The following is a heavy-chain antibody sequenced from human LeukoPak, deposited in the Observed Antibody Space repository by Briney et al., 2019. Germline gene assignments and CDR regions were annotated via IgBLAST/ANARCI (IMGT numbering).Heavy chain of an antibody. CDR2: VFYSGVT. CDR1: SFSISNGFY. D-gene: IGHD5-12*01. J-gene: IGHJ4*02. Sequence: SSETLSLTCVVPSFSISNGFYWVWIRQPPGKGLEWIGNVFYSGVTYYNPSLMSRVTISVDTSKNQFSLKLNSVTAADTAVYYCARDRGGRTGYASGDFDFWGQGVLVTVSS. CDR3: ARDRGGRTGYASGDFDF. V-gene: IGHV4-38-2*02.